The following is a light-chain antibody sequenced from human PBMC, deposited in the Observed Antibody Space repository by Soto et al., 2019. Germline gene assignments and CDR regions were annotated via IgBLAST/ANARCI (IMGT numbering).Light chain of an antibody. Sequence: DVQMTQSPSSLSASVGDTVTITCRASHGIACYLAWFQQRPGKVPNLLLSAASNLQSGARSRIRGSGSGTDFTLNISSLQTEDVATYYGQKYDTASFTFGPGTRVDVK. V-gene: IGKV1-27*01. CDR3: QKYDTASFT. J-gene: IGKJ3*01. CDR2: AAS. CDR1: HGIACY.